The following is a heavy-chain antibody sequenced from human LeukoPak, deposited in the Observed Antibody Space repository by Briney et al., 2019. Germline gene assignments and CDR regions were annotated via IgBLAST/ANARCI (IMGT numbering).Heavy chain of an antibody. D-gene: IGHD6-19*01. CDR1: GGTFSSYA. J-gene: IGHJ4*02. V-gene: IGHV1-18*01. Sequence: GASVKVSCKASGGTFSSYAISWVRQAPGQGLEWMGWISACNGNTNYAQKLQGRVTMTTDTSTSTAYMELRSLRSDDTAVYYCARDSDSSGAHFPFDYWGQGTLVTVSS. CDR2: ISACNGNT. CDR3: ARDSDSSGAHFPFDY.